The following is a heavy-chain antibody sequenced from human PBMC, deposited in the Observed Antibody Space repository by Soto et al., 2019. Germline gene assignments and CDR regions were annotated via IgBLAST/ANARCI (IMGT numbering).Heavy chain of an antibody. Sequence: EVQLLESGGGLVQPGGSLRLSCAVSGFTFSNYAMSWVRQAPGEVLEWLSTISGSSGATCYADSVMGRFTISRDNSKNTLYLQMNRLRADDTAGYYCAKGGSAYCSGGSCYHPFDYWGQGTLVTVSS. J-gene: IGHJ4*02. V-gene: IGHV3-23*01. D-gene: IGHD2-15*01. CDR3: AKGGSAYCSGGSCYHPFDY. CDR2: ISGSSGAT. CDR1: GFTFSNYA.